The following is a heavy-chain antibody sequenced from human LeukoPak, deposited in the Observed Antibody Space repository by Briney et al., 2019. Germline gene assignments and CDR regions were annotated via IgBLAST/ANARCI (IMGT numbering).Heavy chain of an antibody. V-gene: IGHV3-48*01. J-gene: IGHJ5*02. CDR3: AKTLYYDFWSGYFGGDWFDP. D-gene: IGHD3-3*01. Sequence: SGGSLRLSCAASGFTFSSYSMNWVRQAPGKGLEWVSYIISSSSNIYYEDSVKGRFTISRDNAKNSLYLPMNSLRAEDTGVYYCAKTLYYDFWSGYFGGDWFDPWGQGTLVTVSS. CDR2: IISSSSNI. CDR1: GFTFSSYS.